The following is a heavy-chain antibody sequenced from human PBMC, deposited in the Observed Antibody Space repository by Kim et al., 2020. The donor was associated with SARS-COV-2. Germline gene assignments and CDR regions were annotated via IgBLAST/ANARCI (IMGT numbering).Heavy chain of an antibody. J-gene: IGHJ6*02. V-gene: IGHV3-21*01. Sequence: GGSLRLSCAASGFSFGSYTMNWVRQAPGKGLEWVSSISSRSSHLYYSDSVRGRFTISRDNARNSLYLQMNNLTVEDTGLYYCARDRDPYGLDAWGQGTTVTVSS. CDR2: ISSRSSHL. CDR1: GFSFGSYT. CDR3: ARDRDPYGLDA.